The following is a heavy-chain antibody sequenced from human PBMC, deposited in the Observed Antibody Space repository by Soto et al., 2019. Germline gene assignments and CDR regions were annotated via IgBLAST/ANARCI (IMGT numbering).Heavy chain of an antibody. J-gene: IGHJ6*03. CDR2: IYYSGST. V-gene: IGHV4-59*01. CDR3: ARGLNYDFWSGSRGYYYYMDV. D-gene: IGHD3-3*01. Sequence: SETLSLTCTVSGGSISSYYWSWIRQPPGKGLEWIGYIYYSGSTNYNPSLKSRVTISVDTSKNQFSLKLSSVTAADTAVYYCARGLNYDFWSGSRGYYYYMDVWGKGTTVTVSS. CDR1: GGSISSYY.